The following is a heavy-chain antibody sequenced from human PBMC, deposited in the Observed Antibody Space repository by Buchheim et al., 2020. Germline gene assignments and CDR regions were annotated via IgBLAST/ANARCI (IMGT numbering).Heavy chain of an antibody. CDR2: IYYSGST. J-gene: IGHJ5*01. D-gene: IGHD5-12*01. V-gene: IGHV4-59*01. Sequence: QVQLQESGPGLVKPSETLSLTCTVSGGSISSDQWNWIRQSPGKGLEWIGYIYYSGSTRYNPSLKSRVTISVDTSKNQFSLKLSSVTAADTAVYYCARELRGYDSNWFESWGQGSL. CDR3: ARELRGYDSNWFES. CDR1: GGSISSDQ.